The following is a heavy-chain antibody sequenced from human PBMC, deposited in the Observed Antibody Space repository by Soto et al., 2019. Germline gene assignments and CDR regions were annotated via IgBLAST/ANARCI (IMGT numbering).Heavy chain of an antibody. D-gene: IGHD3-10*01. Sequence: SETLSLTCTVSGGSISGGCYYWSWIRQHPGKGLEWIGYIYYSGSTYYNPSLKSRVTISVDTSKNQFSLKLSSVTAADTAVYYCARVYYYGSGSYYYFDYWGQGTLVTVSS. CDR3: ARVYYYGSGSYYYFDY. CDR2: IYYSGST. CDR1: GGSISGGCYY. J-gene: IGHJ4*02. V-gene: IGHV4-31*03.